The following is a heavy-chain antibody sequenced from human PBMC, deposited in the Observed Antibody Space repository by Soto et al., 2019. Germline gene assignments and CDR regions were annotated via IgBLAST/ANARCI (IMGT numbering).Heavy chain of an antibody. V-gene: IGHV3-74*01. CDR3: ARGGLGSYLLDH. D-gene: IGHD3-10*01. CDR2: IKGDEISI. J-gene: IGHJ4*02. Sequence: EVQLVESGGGLVQPGGSLRLSCAVSGFTFNRYWMHWVRQAPGKGLVWVSRIKGDEISINYADFVKGRFTISRDNAKNTVYLQMNSLRAEDTAVYFCARGGLGSYLLDHWGQVTLVTVSS. CDR1: GFTFNRYW.